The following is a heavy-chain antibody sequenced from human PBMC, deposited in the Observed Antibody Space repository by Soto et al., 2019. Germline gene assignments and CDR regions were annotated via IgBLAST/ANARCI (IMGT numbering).Heavy chain of an antibody. Sequence: QVPLVQSGAEVEKPGASVKVSCKASGYTFTDYGIIWVRQAPGQGLQWMGWITAFNGNTKYAQQFQGRVTMTTDTSTSTAYMELRSLESDDTAVYYCARISQSDFCSGYYYFFDYWGQGTLVTVSS. CDR1: GYTFTDYG. V-gene: IGHV1-18*01. J-gene: IGHJ4*02. CDR2: ITAFNGNT. D-gene: IGHD3-3*01. CDR3: ARISQSDFCSGYYYFFDY.